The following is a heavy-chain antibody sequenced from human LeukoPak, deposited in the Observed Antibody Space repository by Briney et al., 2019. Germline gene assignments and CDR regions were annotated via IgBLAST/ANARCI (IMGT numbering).Heavy chain of an antibody. J-gene: IGHJ2*01. CDR3: AKGSYYYGSSESTGSWYCDL. V-gene: IGHV3-30*18. CDR2: ISYDGSNK. Sequence: PGRSLRLSCAASGFTFRSYGMHWVRQAPGKGLEWVAVISYDGSNKYYADSVKGRFNISRDNSKNTLYLQMNSLRAEGTAVYYCAKGSYYYGSSESTGSWYCDLGGGDPLVTVP. CDR1: GFTFRSYG. D-gene: IGHD3-10*01.